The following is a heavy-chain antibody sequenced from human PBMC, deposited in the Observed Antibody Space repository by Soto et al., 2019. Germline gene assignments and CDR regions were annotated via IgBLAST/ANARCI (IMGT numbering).Heavy chain of an antibody. CDR1: GFTFSSYA. CDR2: ISYDGSNK. D-gene: IGHD5-12*01. CDR3: ARVAVEMATIHVFDY. Sequence: QVQLVESGGGVVQPGRSLRLSCAASGFTFSSYAMHWVRQAPGKGLEWVAVISYDGSNKYYADSVKGRFTISRDNSKKTLYLQMNSLSAEDTAVYYCARVAVEMATIHVFDYWGQGTLVTVSS. J-gene: IGHJ4*02. V-gene: IGHV3-30-3*01.